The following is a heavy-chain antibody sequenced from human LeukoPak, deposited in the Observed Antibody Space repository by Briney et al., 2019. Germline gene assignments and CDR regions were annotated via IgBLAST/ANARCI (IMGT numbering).Heavy chain of an antibody. CDR2: IYCSGST. J-gene: IGHJ6*03. D-gene: IGHD3-9*01. Sequence: SETPSLTCTVSGGFISSYYWSWIRQPPGKGLEWIGYIYCSGSTSYNPSLKSRVTISVDTSKNQFSLKLSSVTAADTAVYYCARVLRYFDWTGYYYYMDVWGKGTTVTISS. CDR3: ARVLRYFDWTGYYYYMDV. V-gene: IGHV4-59*01. CDR1: GGFISSYY.